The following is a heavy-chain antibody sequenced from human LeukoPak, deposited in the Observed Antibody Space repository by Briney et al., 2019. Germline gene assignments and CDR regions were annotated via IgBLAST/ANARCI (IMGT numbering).Heavy chain of an antibody. Sequence: PGGSLRLSCAASGFTFSDHYMDWVRQAPGKGLEWVGCTRNKANSYTTEYAASVKGRFTISRDDSKNSLYLQMNSLKTEDTAVYYCARGSMVRGVDYWGQGTLVTVSS. V-gene: IGHV3-72*01. J-gene: IGHJ4*02. D-gene: IGHD3-10*01. CDR2: TRNKANSYTT. CDR3: ARGSMVRGVDY. CDR1: GFTFSDHY.